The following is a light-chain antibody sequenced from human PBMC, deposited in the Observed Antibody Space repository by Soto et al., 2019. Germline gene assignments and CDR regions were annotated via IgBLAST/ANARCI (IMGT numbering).Light chain of an antibody. V-gene: IGLV2-11*01. CDR3: CSYAGSYTYV. CDR2: DVS. Sequence: QSALTQPRSVSGSPGQSVTISCTGTSSDVGVYDYVSWYQQHPGKAPRVLIFDVSERPSGVPDRFSGSKSGDTASLTISALRAEDEADYYCCSYAGSYTYVFGSGTKVTVL. CDR1: SSDVGVYDY. J-gene: IGLJ1*01.